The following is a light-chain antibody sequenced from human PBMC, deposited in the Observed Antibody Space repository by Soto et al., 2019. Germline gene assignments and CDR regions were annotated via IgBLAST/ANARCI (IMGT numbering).Light chain of an antibody. CDR2: DTS. CDR1: QSISHK. V-gene: IGKV3-15*01. CDR3: QQYNNWFLIS. J-gene: IGKJ5*01. Sequence: EIVMTQSPATLSVSPGERATLSCRVSQSISHKLAWYQQKPGQPPRLLIYDTSTRATGIPARFSGSGSGTEFTLTINRLQSEDLAVYYCQQYNNWFLISFGQGTRLEIQ.